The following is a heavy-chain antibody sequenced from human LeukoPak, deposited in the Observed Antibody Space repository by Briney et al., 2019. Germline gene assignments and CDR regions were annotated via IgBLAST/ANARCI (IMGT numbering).Heavy chain of an antibody. CDR2: INHSGST. CDR1: GGSFSGYY. V-gene: IGHV4-34*01. Sequence: TSETLSLTCAVYGGSFSGYYWSWIRQPPGKGLEWIGEINHSGSTNYNPSLKSRVTISVDTSKNQFSLKLSSVTVADTAVYYCASRATYNDFWSGYYTFDYWGQGTLVTVSS. J-gene: IGHJ4*02. D-gene: IGHD3-3*01. CDR3: ASRATYNDFWSGYYTFDY.